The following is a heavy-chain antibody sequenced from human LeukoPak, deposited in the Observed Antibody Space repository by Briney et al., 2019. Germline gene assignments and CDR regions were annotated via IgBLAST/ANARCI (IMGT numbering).Heavy chain of an antibody. V-gene: IGHV3-11*01. CDR1: GFIFSDYY. Sequence: AGGSLRLSCAASGFIFSDYYISWVRQAPGKGLGWVSYISRSGSTIYYADSVKGRFTISRDNAKNSLYLQMNSLRAEDTAVYYCASLVVVVAAGSDVWGQGTTVTVSS. D-gene: IGHD2-15*01. CDR2: ISRSGSTI. J-gene: IGHJ6*02. CDR3: ASLVVVVAAGSDV.